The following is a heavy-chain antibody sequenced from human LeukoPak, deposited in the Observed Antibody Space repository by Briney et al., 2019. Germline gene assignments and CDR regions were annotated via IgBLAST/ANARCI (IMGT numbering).Heavy chain of an antibody. CDR2: IYPGDSDT. Sequence: GESLKISCKGSGYSFTSYWIGWVRQMPGKGLEWMGIIYPGDSDTRYSPSFQGQVTISADKSISAAYLQWSSLKASDTAMYYCASTYYYDSSGVPDAFDIWGQGTMVTVSS. V-gene: IGHV5-51*01. D-gene: IGHD3-22*01. CDR3: ASTYYYDSSGVPDAFDI. J-gene: IGHJ3*02. CDR1: GYSFTSYW.